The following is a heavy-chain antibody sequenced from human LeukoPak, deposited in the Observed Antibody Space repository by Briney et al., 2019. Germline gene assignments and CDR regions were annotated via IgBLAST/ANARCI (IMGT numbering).Heavy chain of an antibody. V-gene: IGHV3-53*01. Sequence: TGGSLRLSCAASGFTVSSNYMSWVRQAPGKGLEWVSVIYSGGSTYYADSVKGRFTISRDNSKNTLYLQMNSLRAEDTAVYYCARDIPHSGYYHDAFDIWGQGTMVTVSS. CDR2: IYSGGST. J-gene: IGHJ3*02. CDR1: GFTVSSNY. D-gene: IGHD3-22*01. CDR3: ARDIPHSGYYHDAFDI.